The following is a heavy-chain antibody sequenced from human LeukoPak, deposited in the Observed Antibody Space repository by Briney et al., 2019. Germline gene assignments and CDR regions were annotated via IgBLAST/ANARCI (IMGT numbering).Heavy chain of an antibody. CDR2: ISWNSGSI. V-gene: IGHV3-9*01. Sequence: PGRSLRLSCAASGFTFDDCAMHWVRQAPGKGLEWVSGISWNSGSIGYADSVKGRFTISRDNAKNSLYLQMNSLRAEDTALYYCAKDRTPLIREMATILDYWGQGTLVTVSS. CDR3: AKDRTPLIREMATILDY. CDR1: GFTFDDCA. D-gene: IGHD5-24*01. J-gene: IGHJ4*02.